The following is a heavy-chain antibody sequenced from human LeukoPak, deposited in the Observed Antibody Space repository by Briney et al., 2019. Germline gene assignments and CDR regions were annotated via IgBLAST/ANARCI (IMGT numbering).Heavy chain of an antibody. CDR3: AKSTSSYYDSAAFDY. J-gene: IGHJ4*02. V-gene: IGHV3-9*01. Sequence: GGSLRLSCAASGFTFDDYAMHWVRQAPGKGLEWVSGISWNSGSIGYADSVKGRFTISRDNAKNSLYLQMNSLRAEDTALYYCAKSTSSYYDSAAFDYWGQGTLVTVSS. D-gene: IGHD3-22*01. CDR1: GFTFDDYA. CDR2: ISWNSGSI.